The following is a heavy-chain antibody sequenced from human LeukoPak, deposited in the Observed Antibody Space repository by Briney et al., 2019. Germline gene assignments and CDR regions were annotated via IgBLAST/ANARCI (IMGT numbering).Heavy chain of an antibody. V-gene: IGHV4-34*01. CDR2: INHSGST. D-gene: IGHD4-11*01. CDR1: GGSFSGYY. J-gene: IGHJ4*02. CDR3: AREQYVDY. Sequence: SETLSLACAVYGGSFSGYYWSWIRQPPGKGLEWIGEINHSGSTNYNPSLKSRVTISVDASKNQFSLKLSSVTAADTAVYYCAREQYVDYWGQGTLVTVSS.